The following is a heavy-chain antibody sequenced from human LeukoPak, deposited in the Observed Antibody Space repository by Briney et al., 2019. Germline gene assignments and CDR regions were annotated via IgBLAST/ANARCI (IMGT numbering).Heavy chain of an antibody. CDR1: GFTFSTYS. CDR3: ARDSLDITMIVVVTAFDS. Sequence: TGGSLRLSCAASGFTFSTYSMNWVRQAPGKGLEWVSYISSSSSTTYYADSVQGRFTISRDNAKNSLYLQMNSLRAEDTAVYYCARDSLDITMIVVVTAFDSWGQGTLVTASS. J-gene: IGHJ4*02. D-gene: IGHD3-22*01. V-gene: IGHV3-48*04. CDR2: ISSSSSTT.